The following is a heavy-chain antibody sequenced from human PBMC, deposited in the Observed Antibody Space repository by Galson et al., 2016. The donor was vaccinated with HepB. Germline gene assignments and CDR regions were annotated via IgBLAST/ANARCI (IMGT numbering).Heavy chain of an antibody. Sequence: SLRLSCAASGFSFSTHGMHWVRQASGKGLEWVGRIRSKANSYATAYAASVKGRFTISRDDSKNTAYLQMNSLKTEDTAVYYCTRGDVYDYGDFYNDYWGQGTLVTVSS. D-gene: IGHD4-17*01. CDR3: TRGDVYDYGDFYNDY. J-gene: IGHJ4*02. CDR2: IRSKANSYAT. CDR1: GFSFSTHG. V-gene: IGHV3-73*01.